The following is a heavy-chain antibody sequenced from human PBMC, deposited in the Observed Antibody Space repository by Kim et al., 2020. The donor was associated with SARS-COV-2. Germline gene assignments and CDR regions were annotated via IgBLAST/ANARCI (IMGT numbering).Heavy chain of an antibody. V-gene: IGHV4-34*01. CDR1: GGSFSGYY. D-gene: IGHD5-18*01. CDR2: INHSGST. Sequence: SETLSLTCAVYGGSFSGYYWSWIRQPPGKGLEWIGEINHSGSTNYNPSLKSRVTISVDTSKNQFSLKLSSVTAADTAVYYCARVGSRGRALWADPYYYYYGMDVWGQGTTVTVSS. J-gene: IGHJ6*02. CDR3: ARVGSRGRALWADPYYYYYGMDV.